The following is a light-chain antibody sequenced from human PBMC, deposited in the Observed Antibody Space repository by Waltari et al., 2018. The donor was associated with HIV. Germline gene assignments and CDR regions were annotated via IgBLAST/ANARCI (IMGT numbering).Light chain of an antibody. V-gene: IGLV2-18*01. J-gene: IGLJ2*01. CDR2: EFS. CDR1: SSHVGSYDR. CDR3: AARDDSLHGVV. Sequence: SSHVGSYDRVVWYQQPPGTAPKLMFYEFSNRPSGVPDRFSGSKSGNKASLNISGLQADDEADYYCAARDDSLHGVVFGGGTKVTVL.